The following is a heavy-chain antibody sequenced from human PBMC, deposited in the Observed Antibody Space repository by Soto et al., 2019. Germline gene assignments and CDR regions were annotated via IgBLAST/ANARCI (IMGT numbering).Heavy chain of an antibody. CDR3: ARGLPRAYGDSLIDY. CDR1: GFTFSSYS. Sequence: EVQLVESGGGLVKPGGSLRLSCAASGFTFSSYSMNWVRQAPGKGLEWVSSISSGSGYIYYADSVKGRFIISRDNAKNPLYLQMNSLRAEDTAVYHCARGLPRAYGDSLIDYWGQGALVTVSS. J-gene: IGHJ4*02. V-gene: IGHV3-21*01. CDR2: ISSGSGYI. D-gene: IGHD4-17*01.